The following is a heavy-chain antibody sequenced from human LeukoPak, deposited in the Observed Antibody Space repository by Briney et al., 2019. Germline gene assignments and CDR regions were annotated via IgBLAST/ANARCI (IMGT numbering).Heavy chain of an antibody. CDR3: ARVSPDVDTAIGNWNWFDP. V-gene: IGHV4-38-2*02. D-gene: IGHD5-18*01. Sequence: SETLSLTCTVSGYSVSSGYYWGWIRQPPGKGLEWIGSIYHSGSTYYNPSLKSRVTISVDTSKNQFSLKLSSVTAADTAVYYCARVSPDVDTAIGNWNWFDPWGQGTLVTVSS. CDR1: GYSVSSGYY. CDR2: IYHSGST. J-gene: IGHJ5*02.